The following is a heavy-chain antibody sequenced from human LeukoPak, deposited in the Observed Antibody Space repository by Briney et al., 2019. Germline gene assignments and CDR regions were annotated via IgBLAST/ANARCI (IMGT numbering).Heavy chain of an antibody. CDR1: GYTFTGYY. D-gene: IGHD6-19*01. Sequence: GASVKVSCKASGYTFTGYYMHWVRQAPGQGLEWMGWINPNSGGTNYAQKFQGRVTMTRDTSISTAYMELSRLRSDDTAVYYCAKDRKGYSSGWGPDYWGQGTLVTVSS. J-gene: IGHJ4*02. CDR2: INPNSGGT. V-gene: IGHV1-2*02. CDR3: AKDRKGYSSGWGPDY.